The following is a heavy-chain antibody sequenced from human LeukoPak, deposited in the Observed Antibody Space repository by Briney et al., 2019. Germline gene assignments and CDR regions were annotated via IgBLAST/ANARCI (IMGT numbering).Heavy chain of an antibody. D-gene: IGHD3-10*01. CDR1: GYTFSTYW. V-gene: IGHV3-74*01. CDR3: ARGVGYHGSGSPSDY. Sequence: GGSLRLSCAASGYTFSTYWMHWIRQGPGKGLVWVSRINEDGSSTSYADSVRGRFTISRDNAKNTLYLQMNSLRAEDTAVYYCARGVGYHGSGSPSDYWGQGTLVTVSS. J-gene: IGHJ4*02. CDR2: INEDGSST.